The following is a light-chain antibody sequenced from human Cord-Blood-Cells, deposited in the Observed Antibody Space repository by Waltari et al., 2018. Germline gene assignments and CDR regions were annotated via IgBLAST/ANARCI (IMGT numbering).Light chain of an antibody. CDR2: EVS. CDR1: SSDVGSYNR. J-gene: IGLJ2*01. Sequence: QSALTQPPSVSGSPGQSVTISCTGTSSDVGSYNRFSWYQQPPATAPKLMIYEVSNRPSGFPDRFSGSKSGNTASLTISGLQAEDEADYYCSSYTSSSTVVFGGGTKLTVL. V-gene: IGLV2-18*02. CDR3: SSYTSSSTVV.